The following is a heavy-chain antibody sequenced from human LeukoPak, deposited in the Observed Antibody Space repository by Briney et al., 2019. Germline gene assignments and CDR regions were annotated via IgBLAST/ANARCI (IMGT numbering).Heavy chain of an antibody. CDR3: VKDVNWSTY. Sequence: GGSLRLSCAASGVTFSNYAMTWVRQAPGKGLEWVSVISGNGDTTYYADSVKGRFTISRDNSRNTVYLQMNSLRGDDTAVYYCVKDVNWSTYWGQGTLVTVSS. D-gene: IGHD1-1*01. CDR2: ISGNGDTT. CDR1: GVTFSNYA. J-gene: IGHJ4*02. V-gene: IGHV3-23*01.